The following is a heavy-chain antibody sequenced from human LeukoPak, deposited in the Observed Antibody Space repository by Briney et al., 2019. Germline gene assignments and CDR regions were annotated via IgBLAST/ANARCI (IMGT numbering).Heavy chain of an antibody. J-gene: IGHJ4*02. CDR3: ARDQRVVGYYSSSGPPLFDY. V-gene: IGHV3-74*01. CDR1: GFIFNDYW. D-gene: IGHD6-6*01. Sequence: GGSLRLSCVASGFIFNDYWMHWVRQPPGKGLVWVARINNDGSSTNYADSVRGRFTISRDNAKNSLYLQMNSLRAEDTAVYYCARDQRVVGYYSSSGPPLFDYWGQGTLVTVSS. CDR2: INNDGSST.